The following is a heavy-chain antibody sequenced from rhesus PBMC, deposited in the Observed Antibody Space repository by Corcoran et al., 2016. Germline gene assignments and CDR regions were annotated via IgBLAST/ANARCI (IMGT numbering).Heavy chain of an antibody. CDR1: GGSISSNY. D-gene: IGHD3-34*01. CDR3: ARAGGVFAFDY. J-gene: IGHJ4*01. CDR2: IYGSSGST. Sequence: QVQLQESGPGLVTPSETLSLTCAVSGGSISSNYWSWIRQPTGKGLEWIGYIYGSSGSTYYKPSLKSRVTISTDTSKNQFSLKLSSGTAADTAVYYWARAGGVFAFDYWGQGVLVTVSS. V-gene: IGHV4-160*01.